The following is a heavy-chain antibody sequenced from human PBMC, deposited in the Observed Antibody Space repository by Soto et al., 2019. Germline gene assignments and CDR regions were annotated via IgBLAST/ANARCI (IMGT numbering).Heavy chain of an antibody. Sequence: GGSLRLSCAASGFTFSSYAMSWVRQAPGKGLEWASAVSSSGGSTYYADSVKGRFTISRDNSKNTLYLQLNSLRADDTAVYYCAKHGYSSSWYSYWGQGALVTVSS. D-gene: IGHD6-13*01. J-gene: IGHJ4*02. V-gene: IGHV3-23*01. CDR1: GFTFSSYA. CDR2: VSSSGGST. CDR3: AKHGYSSSWYSY.